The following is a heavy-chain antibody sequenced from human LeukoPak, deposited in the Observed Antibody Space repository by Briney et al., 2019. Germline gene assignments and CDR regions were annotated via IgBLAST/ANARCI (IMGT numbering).Heavy chain of an antibody. CDR2: IKSKTAAGTT. CDR1: GFTFSSTL. J-gene: IGHJ4*02. D-gene: IGHD4-23*01. Sequence: GGSLRLSCAASGFTFSSTLMTGGRQAPGKGLEWVGRIKSKTAAGTTDYAAPVKGRFTISRDDSTNTPYLQMNSLQTEDTAVYCWTTILGGNIVGYWGQGTLVTVSS. V-gene: IGHV3-15*01. CDR3: TTILGGNIVGY.